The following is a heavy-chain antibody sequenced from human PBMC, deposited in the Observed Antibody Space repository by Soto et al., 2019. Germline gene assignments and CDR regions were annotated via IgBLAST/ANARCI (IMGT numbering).Heavy chain of an antibody. V-gene: IGHV3-30-3*01. CDR3: ARDGSYPGQGDY. CDR1: GFTFSSYA. J-gene: IGHJ4*02. Sequence: QVQLVESGGGVVQPGRSLRLSCAASGFTFSSYAMHWVRQAPGKGLEWVAVISYDGSNKYYADSVKGRFTISRDNSKNTLYLQMNSLRAEDTAVYYCARDGSYPGQGDYWGQGTLVTVSS. CDR2: ISYDGSNK. D-gene: IGHD1-26*01.